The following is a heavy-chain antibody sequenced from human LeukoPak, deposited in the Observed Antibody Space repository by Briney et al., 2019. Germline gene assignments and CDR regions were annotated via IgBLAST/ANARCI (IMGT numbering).Heavy chain of an antibody. J-gene: IGHJ3*02. CDR3: AKDMYYDILTGYYDAFDI. D-gene: IGHD3-9*01. CDR2: ISGSGGST. Sequence: PGGSLRLSCAASGFTFSIYAMSWVRQAPGKGLEWVSAISGSGGSTYYADSVKGRFTISRDNSKNTLYLQMNSLRAEDTAVYYCAKDMYYDILTGYYDAFDIWGQGTMVTVSS. V-gene: IGHV3-23*01. CDR1: GFTFSIYA.